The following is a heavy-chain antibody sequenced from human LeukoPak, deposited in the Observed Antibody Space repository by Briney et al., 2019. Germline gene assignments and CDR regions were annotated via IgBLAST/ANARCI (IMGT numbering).Heavy chain of an antibody. CDR1: GYSISSGYY. CDR3: ASRLSSSWFHWYFDL. CDR2: IYYSGST. D-gene: IGHD6-13*01. Sequence: PSETLSLTCTVSGYSISSGYYWSWIRQPPGKGLEWIGYIYYSGSTNYNPSLKSRVTISVDTSKNQFSLKLSSVTAADTAVYYCASRLSSSWFHWYFDLWGRGTLVTVSS. J-gene: IGHJ2*01. V-gene: IGHV4-61*01.